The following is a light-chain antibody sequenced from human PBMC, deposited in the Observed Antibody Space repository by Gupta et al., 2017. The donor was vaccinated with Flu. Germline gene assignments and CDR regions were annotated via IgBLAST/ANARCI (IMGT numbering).Light chain of an antibody. CDR3: PYDDKNLNRLV. J-gene: IGLJ2*01. CDR2: VHN. CDR1: TSNIVANNS. V-gene: IGLV1-40*01. Sequence: TGCTSNIVANNSLTWHHPLPAHPPKFLCYVHNNRPSGVPDRFSASKSGNKASLKITSPQPEEEGDYYCPYDDKNLNRLVFGGGTKMTVL.